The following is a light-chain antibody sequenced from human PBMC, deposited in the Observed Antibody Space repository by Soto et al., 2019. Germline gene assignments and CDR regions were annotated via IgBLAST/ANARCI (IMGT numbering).Light chain of an antibody. CDR3: QQYNSQWT. CDR1: QSISSW. V-gene: IGKV1-5*03. J-gene: IGKJ1*01. Sequence: DIQMTQSPSTLSASVGDRVTITCRASQSISSWLAWYQQKPGKAPKLLTYKASSLESGVPSRFSGSGSGTEFTLTIRSLQPDDFATYYCQQYNSQWTFGQGTKVEIK. CDR2: KAS.